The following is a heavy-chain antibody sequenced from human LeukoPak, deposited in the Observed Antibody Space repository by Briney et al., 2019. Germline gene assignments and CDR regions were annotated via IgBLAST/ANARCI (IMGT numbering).Heavy chain of an antibody. CDR2: IYYSGST. V-gene: IGHV4-59*01. Sequence: PSETLSLTCTVSGGSISSYYWSWIRQPPGKGLEWIGYIYYSGSTNYNPSLKSRVTISVDTSKNQFSLKLSSVTAADTAVYYCARGIAARPRAFDIWGQGTMVTVSS. CDR1: GGSISSYY. J-gene: IGHJ3*02. D-gene: IGHD6-6*01. CDR3: ARGIAARPRAFDI.